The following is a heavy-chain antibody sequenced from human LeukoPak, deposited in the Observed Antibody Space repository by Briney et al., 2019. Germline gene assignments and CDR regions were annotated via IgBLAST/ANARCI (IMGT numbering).Heavy chain of an antibody. D-gene: IGHD5-12*01. Sequence: ASVKVSCKASGYTFTSYDINWVRQAPGQGLEWMGWMNPNSGNTGYAQKFQGRVTMTWNTSISTAYMELSSLRSEDTAVYYCARGSAYDDVVFDYWGQGTLVTVSS. CDR2: MNPNSGNT. CDR3: ARGSAYDDVVFDY. CDR1: GYTFTSYD. J-gene: IGHJ4*02. V-gene: IGHV1-8*01.